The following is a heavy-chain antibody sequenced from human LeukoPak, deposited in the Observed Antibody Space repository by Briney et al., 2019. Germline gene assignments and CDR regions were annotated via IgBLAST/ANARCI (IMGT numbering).Heavy chain of an antibody. CDR3: ARDSTLDY. J-gene: IGHJ4*01. D-gene: IGHD2/OR15-2a*01. CDR2: INPSSGGT. V-gene: IGHV1-2*02. Sequence: ASVKVSCKASGYTFIGYYMHWVRQAPGQGLEWMGWINPSSGGTNYAQKFQGRVTMTRDTSISTAYMEVYRLTSDDTAVYFCARDSTLDYWGQRTLITVSS. CDR1: GYTFIGYY.